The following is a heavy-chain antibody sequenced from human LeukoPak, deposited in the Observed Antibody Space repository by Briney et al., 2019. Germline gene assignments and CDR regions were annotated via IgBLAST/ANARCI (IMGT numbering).Heavy chain of an antibody. Sequence: GGSLRLSCAASGFTVSSNYMSWVRQAPGKGLEWVSVIYSGGSTYYADSVKGRFTISRENAKNSLYLQMNSLRAGDTAVYYCARGGVATEKYYYYGMDVWGQGTTVTVSS. J-gene: IGHJ6*02. CDR1: GFTVSSNY. V-gene: IGHV3-53*01. CDR2: IYSGGST. D-gene: IGHD5-12*01. CDR3: ARGGVATEKYYYYGMDV.